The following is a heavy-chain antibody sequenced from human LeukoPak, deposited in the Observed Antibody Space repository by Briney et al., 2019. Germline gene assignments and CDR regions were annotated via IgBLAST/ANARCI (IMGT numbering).Heavy chain of an antibody. V-gene: IGHV3-30-3*01. CDR3: ASPDDYGDYVVPFDY. Sequence: GGSLRLSCAASGFTFSSYAMHWVRQAPGKGLEWVAVISYDGSNKYYADSVKGRFTISRDNSKNTLYLQMNSLRAEDTAVYYCASPDDYGDYVVPFDYWGRGTLVTVSS. J-gene: IGHJ4*02. D-gene: IGHD4-17*01. CDR2: ISYDGSNK. CDR1: GFTFSSYA.